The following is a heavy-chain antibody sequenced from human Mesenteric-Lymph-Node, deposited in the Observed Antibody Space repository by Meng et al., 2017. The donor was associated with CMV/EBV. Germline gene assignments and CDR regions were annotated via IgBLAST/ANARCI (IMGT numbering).Heavy chain of an antibody. V-gene: IGHV4-39*01. CDR2: IFYIGTT. Sequence: SETLSLTCTVSGGSISSSGYYWGWIRQPPGKGLEWIGDIFYIGTTYYNPSLKSRFTISVDASNNQFSLRLSSVTAADTAVYYCARHEPNGFTAPFEYWGQGTLVTVSS. CDR3: ARHEPNGFTAPFEY. J-gene: IGHJ4*02. D-gene: IGHD5-18*01. CDR1: GGSISSSGYY.